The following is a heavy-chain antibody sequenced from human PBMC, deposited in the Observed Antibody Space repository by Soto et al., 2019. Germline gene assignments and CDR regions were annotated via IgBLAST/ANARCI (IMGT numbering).Heavy chain of an antibody. J-gene: IGHJ5*02. D-gene: IGHD6-25*01. CDR2: INDNGEVI. V-gene: IGHV3-23*01. CDR3: AKGGLRRRLDP. CDR1: GFTVNNSI. Sequence: GGSLRLSCAGSGFTVNNSIMTCVRQAPGKGLERVSGINDNGEVIYYADSVKGRFTLSRDSAKNTMYLQMHSLTVDDTAVYYCAKGGLRRRLDPWGRGIQVTVSS.